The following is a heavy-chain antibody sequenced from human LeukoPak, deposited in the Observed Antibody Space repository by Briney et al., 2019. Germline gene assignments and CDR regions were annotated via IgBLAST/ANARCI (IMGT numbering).Heavy chain of an antibody. CDR3: AFADSSGYYFVLDY. D-gene: IGHD3-22*01. V-gene: IGHV1-3*01. J-gene: IGHJ4*02. CDR2: INAGNGNT. CDR1: GYTFTSYA. Sequence: ASVKVSCKASGYTFTSYAMHWVRQAPGQRLEWMGWINAGNGNTKYSQKFQGRVTITRDTSASTAYMGLSSLRSEDTAVYYCAFADSSGYYFVLDYWGQGTLVTVSS.